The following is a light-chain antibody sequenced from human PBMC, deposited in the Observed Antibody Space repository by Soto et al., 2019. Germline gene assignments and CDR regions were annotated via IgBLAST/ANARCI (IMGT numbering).Light chain of an antibody. CDR3: QQYNHWPLS. J-gene: IGKJ4*01. Sequence: TVMTQSPATLSVSPGERATLSCRASQGLGTNLAWYQQRPGQAPRLLIYAASTRATGVPAWFSGSGSETEFTRTITTLQSEDFAVYYCQQYNHWPLSFGVGTKVEIK. CDR1: QGLGTN. V-gene: IGKV3-15*01. CDR2: AAS.